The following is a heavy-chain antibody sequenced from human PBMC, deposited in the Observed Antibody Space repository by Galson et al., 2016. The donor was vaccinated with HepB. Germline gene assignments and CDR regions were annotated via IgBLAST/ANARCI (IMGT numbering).Heavy chain of an antibody. CDR1: GGSISSSSYY. CDR3: ARRWARGYDSSSGSRTAYYGMDV. D-gene: IGHD3-3*01. CDR2: IYYSGST. Sequence: SETLSLTCTVSGGSISSSSYYWGWIRQPPGKGLEWIGSIYYSGSTNYNPSLKSRVTISVDTSKNQFSLKLSSVTAADTAVYYCARRWARGYDSSSGSRTAYYGMDVWGQGTTVTVSS. V-gene: IGHV4-39*07. J-gene: IGHJ6*02.